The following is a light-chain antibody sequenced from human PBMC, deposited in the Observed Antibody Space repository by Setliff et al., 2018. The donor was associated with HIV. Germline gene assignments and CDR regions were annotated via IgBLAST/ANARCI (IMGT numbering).Light chain of an antibody. CDR2: EVS. V-gene: IGLV2-14*01. CDR1: SSDVGGYKF. CDR3: GSYTSTTSYV. Sequence: QSALTQPASVSGPPGQSITISCTGTSSDVGGYKFVSWYQQHPGKAPKLMIYEVSNRPSGVSDRFSGSKSGSTASLTISGLQAEDEADYYCGSYTSTTSYVFGSGTKVTVL. J-gene: IGLJ1*01.